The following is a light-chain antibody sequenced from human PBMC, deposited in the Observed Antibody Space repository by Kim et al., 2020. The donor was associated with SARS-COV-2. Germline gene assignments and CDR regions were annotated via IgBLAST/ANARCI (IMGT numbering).Light chain of an antibody. CDR2: WNN. Sequence: QSALTQPPSASGTPGQRVVISCSGSNSNIGRSYDYWYQRFPGLAPKLLIYWNNKRDSGVPARFSGSSSGTSASLAISGLQPEDEADYFCSTWDDNLGGPVFGGGTQLTVL. CDR3: STWDDNLGGPV. V-gene: IGLV1-47*01. CDR1: NSNIGRSY. J-gene: IGLJ3*02.